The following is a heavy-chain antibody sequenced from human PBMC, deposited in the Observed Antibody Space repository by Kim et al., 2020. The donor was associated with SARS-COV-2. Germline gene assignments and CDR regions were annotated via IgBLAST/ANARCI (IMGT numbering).Heavy chain of an antibody. J-gene: IGHJ6*02. CDR1: GFTFSSYG. D-gene: IGHD2-15*01. CDR2: ISYDGSNK. V-gene: IGHV3-30*18. CDR3: AKDAGYCSGGSCLTYYYYGMDV. Sequence: GGSLRLSCAASGFTFSSYGMHWVRQAPGKGLEWVAVISYDGSNKYYADSVKGRFTISRDNSKNTLYLQMNSLRAEDTAVYYCAKDAGYCSGGSCLTYYYYGMDVWGQGTTVTVSS.